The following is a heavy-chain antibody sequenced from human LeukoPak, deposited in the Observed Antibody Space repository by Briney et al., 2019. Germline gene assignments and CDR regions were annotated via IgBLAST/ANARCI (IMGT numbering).Heavy chain of an antibody. D-gene: IGHD2-2*02. CDR1: GFTFSSYW. CDR2: IKQDGSEK. J-gene: IGHJ6*02. V-gene: IGHV3-7*01. Sequence: GGSLRLSCAASGFTFSSYWMSWVRQAPGKGLEWVANIKQDGSEKYYVDSVKGRFTISRDNAKNSLYLQMNSLRAEDTAVYYCARASTSRYCSSTSCYTSYYYYGMDVCGQGTTVTVSS. CDR3: ARASTSRYCSSTSCYTSYYYYGMDV.